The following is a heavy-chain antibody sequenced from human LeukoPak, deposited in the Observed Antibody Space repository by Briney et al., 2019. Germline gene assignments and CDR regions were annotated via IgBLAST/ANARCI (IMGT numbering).Heavy chain of an antibody. Sequence: GSLRLSFAASGFTFSSYEMYRVRQAPGKGLEWVSYISSSGSTIYYADSVKGRFTISRDNAKNSLYLQMNRLRAEDTAVDYCARVLNVDIVATIKTGVRVEGGAFDYWGRGTLVTVSS. D-gene: IGHD5-12*01. CDR2: ISSSGSTI. V-gene: IGHV3-48*03. CDR3: ARVLNVDIVATIKTGVRVEGGAFDY. J-gene: IGHJ4*02. CDR1: GFTFSSYE.